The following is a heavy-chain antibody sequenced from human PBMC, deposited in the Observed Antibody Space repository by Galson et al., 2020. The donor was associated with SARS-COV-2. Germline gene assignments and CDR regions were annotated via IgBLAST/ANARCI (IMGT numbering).Heavy chain of an antibody. CDR1: GGPISNYY. J-gene: IGHJ5*02. Sequence: SETLSLTCTVSGGPISNYYWSWIRQPPGKRLEWIGFIYYSGSTHSNPSLKSRVTISIDTSKNQFSLKLSSVTAADTAVYYCALSTYENCFDPWGQGTLVTVSS. V-gene: IGHV4-59*08. CDR2: IYYSGST. D-gene: IGHD3-22*01. CDR3: ALSTYENCFDP.